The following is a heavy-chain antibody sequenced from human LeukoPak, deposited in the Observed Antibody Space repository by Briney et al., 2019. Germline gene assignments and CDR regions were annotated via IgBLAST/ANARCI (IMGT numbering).Heavy chain of an antibody. CDR3: AKEYYVLLVYALGGIFDY. Sequence: PGGSLRLSCAPSGFTFSSYAMSWVRQAPGKGLEWVSGIGDSGGSTYYADSVKGRFTISRENTKNTLYLQMHILRTDDTAVYYCAKEYYVLLVYALGGIFDYWGRGTLVTVSS. CDR1: GFTFSSYA. V-gene: IGHV3-23*01. D-gene: IGHD2-8*02. J-gene: IGHJ4*02. CDR2: IGDSGGST.